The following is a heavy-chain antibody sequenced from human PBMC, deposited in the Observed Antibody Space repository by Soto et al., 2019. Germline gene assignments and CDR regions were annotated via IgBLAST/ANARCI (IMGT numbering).Heavy chain of an antibody. CDR3: ARGSGSYWTDF. D-gene: IGHD1-26*01. CDR1: GYNFKNYW. CDR2: IYPADSNT. J-gene: IGHJ4*02. Sequence: GESLKISCEASGYNFKNYWIGWVGQMPGKGLEWMGIIYPADSNTRYSPSFEGQVTISADKSITTAYLQWSSLKASDTAMYYCARGSGSYWTDFWGQGALVTVYS. V-gene: IGHV5-51*01.